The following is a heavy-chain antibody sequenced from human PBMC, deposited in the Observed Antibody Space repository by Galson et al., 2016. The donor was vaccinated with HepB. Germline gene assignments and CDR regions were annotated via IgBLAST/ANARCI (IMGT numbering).Heavy chain of an antibody. V-gene: IGHV3-30*18. CDR2: ISYDASKK. J-gene: IGHJ1*01. Sequence: SLRLACAASGFTFGSYCMHWVRQAPGKGLEWVAVISYDASKKHYADSGEGRFTISRDKSKNTLYLQMNSLRAEDTAVYYCTKRPPMFFGELLGYFQHWGQCTLVTVSS. CDR3: TKRPPMFFGELLGYFQH. D-gene: IGHD3-10*01. CDR1: GFTFGSYC.